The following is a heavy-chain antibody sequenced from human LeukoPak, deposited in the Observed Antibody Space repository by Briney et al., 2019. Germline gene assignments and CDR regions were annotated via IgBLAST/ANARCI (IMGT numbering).Heavy chain of an antibody. D-gene: IGHD6-19*01. Sequence: SGGTLRLSCAASGFTFSSYAMSWVRQAPGKGLEWVSAISGSGGSTYYADSVKGRFTISRDNSKNTLYLQMNSLRAEDTAVYYCAKSGPGYSSGWYDYWGQGTLVTVSS. V-gene: IGHV3-23*01. J-gene: IGHJ4*02. CDR1: GFTFSSYA. CDR3: AKSGPGYSSGWYDY. CDR2: ISGSGGST.